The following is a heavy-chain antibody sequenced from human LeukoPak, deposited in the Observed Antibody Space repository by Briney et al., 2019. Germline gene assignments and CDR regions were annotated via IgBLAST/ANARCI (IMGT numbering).Heavy chain of an antibody. CDR3: ARGGGYCSGGSCYWYGMDV. D-gene: IGHD2-15*01. J-gene: IGHJ6*04. CDR2: IIPIFGTA. CDR1: GGIFSSYA. Sequence: SVKVSCKASGGIFSSYAISWVRQAPGQGLEWMGGIIPIFGTANYAQKFQGRVTITADKSTSTAYMELSSLRSEDTAVYYCARGGGYCSGGSCYWYGMDVWGKGTTVTVSS. V-gene: IGHV1-69*06.